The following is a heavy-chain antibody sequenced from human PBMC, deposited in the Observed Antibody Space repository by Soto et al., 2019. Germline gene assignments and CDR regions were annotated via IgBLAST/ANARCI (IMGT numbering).Heavy chain of an antibody. Sequence: PGESLKISCKGSGCSFTSYWISWMRQMHGKGLEWMGIIYPGDSDTRYSPSFQGQVTISADKSISTAYLQWSSLKASDTAMYYCAGGGVRGVITRTRDYYGMDVWGQGTTVTVSS. CDR2: IYPGDSDT. CDR1: GCSFTSYW. CDR3: AGGGVRGVITRTRDYYGMDV. V-gene: IGHV5-51*01. D-gene: IGHD3-10*01. J-gene: IGHJ6*02.